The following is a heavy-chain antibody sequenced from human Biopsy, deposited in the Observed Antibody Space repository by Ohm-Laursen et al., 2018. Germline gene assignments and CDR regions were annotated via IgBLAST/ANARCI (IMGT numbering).Heavy chain of an antibody. D-gene: IGHD3-10*01. Sequence: SLRLSCTAAGFIFSTYVMHWVRQAPGKGLEWVALISYDGSNIHYAVTVKGRFTISRDNSKNTLYLQMNSLRAEDTAIYSCAGNYGDYYFDFWGRGTLVTVSS. J-gene: IGHJ4*02. CDR1: GFIFSTYV. CDR2: ISYDGSNI. V-gene: IGHV3-30*03. CDR3: AGNYGDYYFDF.